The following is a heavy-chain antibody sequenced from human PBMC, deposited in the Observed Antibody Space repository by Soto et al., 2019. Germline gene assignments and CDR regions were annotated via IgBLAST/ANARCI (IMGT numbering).Heavy chain of an antibody. CDR2: LYYSGST. CDR3: ARHDWNDWRAAY. Sequence: PSETLSLTCTVSGGSISSSSYYWGWIRQPPGKGLEWIGSLYYSGSTYYNPSLKSRVTISVDTSKNQFSLKLSSVTAADTAVYYCARHDWNDWRAAYWGQGTLVTVSS. CDR1: GGSISSSSYY. V-gene: IGHV4-39*01. D-gene: IGHD1-1*01. J-gene: IGHJ4*02.